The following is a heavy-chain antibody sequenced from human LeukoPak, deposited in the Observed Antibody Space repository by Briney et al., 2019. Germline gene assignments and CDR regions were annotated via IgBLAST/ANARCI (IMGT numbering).Heavy chain of an antibody. CDR2: INTDNGNT. V-gene: IGHV1-3*04. Sequence: ASVKVSCKASGYSFSNYPIHWVRQAPGQGLEWMGWINTDNGNTKSSQQFQGRVTITRDTSASTAYMELSSLRSEDTAVYYCAREAYYYGYNWFDPWGQGTLVTVSS. D-gene: IGHD3-10*01. CDR3: AREAYYYGYNWFDP. J-gene: IGHJ5*02. CDR1: GYSFSNYP.